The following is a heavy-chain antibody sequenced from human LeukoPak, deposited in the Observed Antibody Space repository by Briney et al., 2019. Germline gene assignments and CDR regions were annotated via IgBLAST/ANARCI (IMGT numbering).Heavy chain of an antibody. CDR3: ASAEYSSSPIDY. Sequence: SETLSLTCTVSGGSISSSSYYWGWIRQPPGKGLEWIGSIYYSGSTYYNPSLKSRVTISVDTSKNQFSLKLSSVTAADTAVYYCASAEYSSSPIDYWGQGTLVTVSS. CDR1: GGSISSSSYY. D-gene: IGHD6-13*01. J-gene: IGHJ4*02. V-gene: IGHV4-39*07. CDR2: IYYSGST.